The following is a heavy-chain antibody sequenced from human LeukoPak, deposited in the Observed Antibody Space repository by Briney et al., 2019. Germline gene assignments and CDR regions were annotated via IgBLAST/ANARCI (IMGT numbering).Heavy chain of an antibody. D-gene: IGHD3-10*01. CDR1: GFTFSSYS. Sequence: GRSLRLSCAASGFTFSSYSMNWVRQAPGKGLEWVSYISSSSSTIYYADSMKGRFTISRDNAKNSLYLQMNSLRDEDTAVYYCARDTYYYGSGSYGYWGQGTLVTVSS. J-gene: IGHJ4*02. CDR3: ARDTYYYGSGSYGY. V-gene: IGHV3-48*02. CDR2: ISSSSSTI.